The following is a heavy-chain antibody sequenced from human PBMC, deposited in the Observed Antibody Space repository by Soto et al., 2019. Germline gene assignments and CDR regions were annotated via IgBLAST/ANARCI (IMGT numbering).Heavy chain of an antibody. CDR2: ISYDGSNK. Sequence: GGSLRLSCAASGFTFSSYAMHWVRQAPGKGLEWVAVISYDGSNKYYADSVKGRFTISRDNSKNTLYLQMNSLRAEDTAVYYCARDGGVSSSALPSGQGTLVTVSS. D-gene: IGHD3-16*01. CDR3: ARDGGVSSSALP. CDR1: GFTFSSYA. V-gene: IGHV3-30-3*01. J-gene: IGHJ5*02.